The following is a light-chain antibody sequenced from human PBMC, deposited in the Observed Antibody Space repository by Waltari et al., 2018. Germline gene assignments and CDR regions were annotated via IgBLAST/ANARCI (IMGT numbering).Light chain of an antibody. CDR3: CSYAGTWV. V-gene: IGLV2-11*01. J-gene: IGLJ3*02. CDR1: GSYVGDYNS. CDR2: DVT. Sequence: QSALPQPRSASGSPGQSVTIPCTGTGSYVGDYNSYSWYQQHPGKAPKLVSYDVTKRPSGVSDRFSGSKSGNSASLTVSGLQAEDEADYYCCSYAGTWVFGGGTKLTVL.